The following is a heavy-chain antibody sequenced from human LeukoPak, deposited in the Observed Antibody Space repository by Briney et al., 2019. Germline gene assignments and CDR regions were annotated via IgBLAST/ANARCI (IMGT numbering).Heavy chain of an antibody. CDR1: GDSVSSKNGA. CDR2: TYYRSKWYN. Sequence: SQTLSLTCVVSGDSVSSKNGAWNWIRQSPSRGLERLGRTYYRSKWYNDYAESMEGRMTISQDTSKNQYSLHLNSVTPDDTAVYYCARDLGTTGWHTFDYWGQGTLVTVSS. J-gene: IGHJ4*02. V-gene: IGHV6-1*01. CDR3: ARDLGTTGWHTFDY. D-gene: IGHD6-19*01.